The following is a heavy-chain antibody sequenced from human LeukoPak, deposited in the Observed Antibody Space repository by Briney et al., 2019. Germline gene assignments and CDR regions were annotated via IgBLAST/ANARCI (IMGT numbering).Heavy chain of an antibody. V-gene: IGHV1-2*02. J-gene: IGHJ4*02. Sequence: GASVKVSCKASGYTFTSYDINWVRQAPGQGLKWMGWINPNSGGTNYAQKFQGRVTMTRDTSISTAYMELSRLRSDDTAVYYCASDSSGWYLWGQGTLVTVSS. CDR2: INPNSGGT. CDR1: GYTFTSYD. D-gene: IGHD6-19*01. CDR3: ASDSSGWYL.